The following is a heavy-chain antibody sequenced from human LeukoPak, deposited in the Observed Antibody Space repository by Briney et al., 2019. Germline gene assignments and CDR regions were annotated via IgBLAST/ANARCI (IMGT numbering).Heavy chain of an antibody. V-gene: IGHV3-30-3*02. CDR3: AKSQVGFCSSTGCAALDY. CDR1: GFTFSSYA. Sequence: HPGRSLRLSCAASGFTFSSYAMHWVRQAPGKGLEWVAVISYDGSNKYYADSVKGRFTISRDNSKNTLYLQMNSLRVEDTAVYYCAKSQVGFCSSTGCAALDYWGQGTLVTVSS. J-gene: IGHJ4*02. D-gene: IGHD2-2*01. CDR2: ISYDGSNK.